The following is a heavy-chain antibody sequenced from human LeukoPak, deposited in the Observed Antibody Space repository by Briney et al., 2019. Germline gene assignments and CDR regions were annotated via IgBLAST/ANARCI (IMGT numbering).Heavy chain of an antibody. CDR2: ISGSSTYI. CDR1: GFTFSRCG. Sequence: GGSLRLSCAASGFTFSRCGMNWVRQAPGKGLEWVSSISGSSTYIYYADSVKGRFTISRDNAKNSLYLQMNSLRAEDTAVYYCARGSEWSSGVSDYWGQGTLVTVSS. V-gene: IGHV3-21*01. CDR3: ARGSEWSSGVSDY. J-gene: IGHJ4*02. D-gene: IGHD3-3*01.